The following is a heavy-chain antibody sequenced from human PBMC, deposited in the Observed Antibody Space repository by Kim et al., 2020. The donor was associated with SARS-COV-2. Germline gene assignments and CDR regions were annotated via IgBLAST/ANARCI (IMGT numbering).Heavy chain of an antibody. Sequence: GGSLRLSCATSGFTFSAYDMNWVRQAPGKGLEWLSFITKSSATIYYADSLQGRFTISRDNAKNSLYLQMNSLRDEDTALYSCVRDRMGGAFDIWGQGTMV. J-gene: IGHJ3*02. V-gene: IGHV3-48*02. CDR1: GFTFSAYD. CDR3: VRDRMGGAFDI. D-gene: IGHD3-16*01. CDR2: ITKSSATI.